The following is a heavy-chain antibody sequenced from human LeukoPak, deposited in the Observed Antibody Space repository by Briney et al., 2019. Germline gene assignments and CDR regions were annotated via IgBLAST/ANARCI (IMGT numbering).Heavy chain of an antibody. Sequence: GGSLRLSCAASGFTFSSYWMHWVRQAPGKGLVWVSRINTDGSSTSYADSVKGRFTISRDNAKNTLYLQMNSLRAEDTAVYYCARAPTHDFWSGYSPDYWGQGTLVTVSS. J-gene: IGHJ4*02. CDR1: GFTFSSYW. CDR3: ARAPTHDFWSGYSPDY. V-gene: IGHV3-74*01. D-gene: IGHD3-3*01. CDR2: INTDGSST.